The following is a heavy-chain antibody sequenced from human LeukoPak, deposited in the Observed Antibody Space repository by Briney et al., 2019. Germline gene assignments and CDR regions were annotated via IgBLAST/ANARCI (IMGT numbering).Heavy chain of an antibody. Sequence: GGSLRLSCAASGFTFSSYAMSWVRQAPGKGLEWVSTISGSGGSTYYADSVKGRFTISRDNSKNTLYLQMNSLRAEDTAVYYCAKGVGSGGYSKGFDYWGQGTLVTVSS. V-gene: IGHV3-23*01. CDR1: GFTFSSYA. CDR3: AKGVGSGGYSKGFDY. D-gene: IGHD1-26*01. J-gene: IGHJ4*02. CDR2: ISGSGGST.